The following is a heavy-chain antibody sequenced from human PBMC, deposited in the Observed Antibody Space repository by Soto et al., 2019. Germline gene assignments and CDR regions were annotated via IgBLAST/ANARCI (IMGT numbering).Heavy chain of an antibody. V-gene: IGHV1-8*01. CDR2: MNPNSGNT. Sequence: QVQLVQSGAEVKKPGASVKVSCKASGYTFTSYDINWVRQATAQGLEWMGWMNPNSGNTGYAKKFQGRVTMTRNTSTSTAYMELSSLRSEDTAVYFCVSELAGRIAYWGRGPLVTVSS. J-gene: IGHJ4*02. CDR3: VSELAGRIAY. D-gene: IGHD1-26*01. CDR1: GYTFTSYD.